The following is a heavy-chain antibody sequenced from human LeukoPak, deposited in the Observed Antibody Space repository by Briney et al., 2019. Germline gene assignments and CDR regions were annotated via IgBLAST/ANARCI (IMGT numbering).Heavy chain of an antibody. J-gene: IGHJ4*02. Sequence: VASVKVSCKASGGTFSSYAISWVRQAPGQGLEWMGGIIPIFGTANYAQKFQGRVTITADKSTSTAYMELSSLRSEDTAVYYCASISGYDDGWDNQIDYWGQGTQVTVSS. CDR3: ASISGYDDGWDNQIDY. D-gene: IGHD5-12*01. CDR2: IIPIFGTA. CDR1: GGTFSSYA. V-gene: IGHV1-69*06.